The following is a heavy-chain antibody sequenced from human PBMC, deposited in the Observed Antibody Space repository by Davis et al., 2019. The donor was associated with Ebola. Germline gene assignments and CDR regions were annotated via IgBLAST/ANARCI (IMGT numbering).Heavy chain of an antibody. D-gene: IGHD5-18*01. V-gene: IGHV3-23*01. J-gene: IGHJ4*02. CDR2: VTGSGNSA. CDR1: GYTFRIHA. CDR3: AKGSWIQLWLLDY. Sequence: GESLKISCAASGYTFRIHAMTWVRQAPGKGLEWVSAVTGSGNSAYYVDSVKGRFTISRDNSKNTLYLQMNSLRAEDTAVYYCAKGSWIQLWLLDYWGQGTLVTVSS.